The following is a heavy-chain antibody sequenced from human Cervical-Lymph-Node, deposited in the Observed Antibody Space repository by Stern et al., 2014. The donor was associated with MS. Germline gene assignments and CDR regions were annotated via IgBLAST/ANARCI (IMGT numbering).Heavy chain of an antibody. CDR3: ASPGPHCTTTTSCYLAFEY. CDR2: ISSSGSYI. CDR1: AFSFSGYA. J-gene: IGHJ4*02. V-gene: IGHV3-21*01. D-gene: IGHD2-2*01. Sequence: EVQLVEYGGGLVKPGGTLRLSCVASAFSFSGYAMNWVRQAPGKGLEWVASISSSGSYIYYGDSMEGRFTISRDNAKNSLYLHMKTLRAEDTAVYYCASPGPHCTTTTSCYLAFEYWGQGALVTVSS.